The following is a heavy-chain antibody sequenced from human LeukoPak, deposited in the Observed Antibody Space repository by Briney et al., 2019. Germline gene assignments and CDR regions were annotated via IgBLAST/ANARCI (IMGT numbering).Heavy chain of an antibody. J-gene: IGHJ4*02. CDR2: IYSGGST. D-gene: IGHD3-22*01. CDR3: ARDYYDSSGSYPR. V-gene: IGHV3-53*01. CDR1: GFTVSSNY. Sequence: GGSLRLSCAASGFTVSSNYMSWVRQAPGKGLEWVSVIYSGGSTYYADSVKGRFTISRDNSKNTLYLQMNSLRAEDTAVYYCARDYYDSSGSYPRWGQGTLVTVSS.